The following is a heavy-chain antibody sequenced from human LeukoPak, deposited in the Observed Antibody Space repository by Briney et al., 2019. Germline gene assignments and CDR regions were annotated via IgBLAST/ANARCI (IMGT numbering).Heavy chain of an antibody. J-gene: IGHJ4*02. CDR2: IYYSGST. CDR1: GGSISSGGYS. Sequence: SETLSLTCAVSGGSISSGGYSWSWIRQPPGKGLEWIGYIYYSGSTYYNPSLKSRATISVDTSKNQFSLKLSSVTAADTAVYYCARGISSIAARDYWGQGTLVTVSS. CDR3: ARGISSIAARDY. V-gene: IGHV4-30-4*07. D-gene: IGHD6-6*01.